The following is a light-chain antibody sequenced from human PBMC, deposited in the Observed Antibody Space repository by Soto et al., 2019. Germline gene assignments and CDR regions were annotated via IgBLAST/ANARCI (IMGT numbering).Light chain of an antibody. CDR2: EVS. Sequence: QSVLTQPASVSGSPGQSITISCTGTSSDIGGYNYVSWYQQHPGKAPKLMIYEVSNRPSGVSNRFSGSKSGNTASLTISGLQAEDEADYYRTSYTSSSTNYVFGTGTKVTVL. CDR3: TSYTSSSTNYV. V-gene: IGLV2-14*01. CDR1: SSDIGGYNY. J-gene: IGLJ1*01.